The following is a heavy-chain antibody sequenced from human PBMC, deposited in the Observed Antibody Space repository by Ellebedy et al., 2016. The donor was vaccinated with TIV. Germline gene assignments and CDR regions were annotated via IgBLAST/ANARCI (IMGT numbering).Heavy chain of an antibody. CDR3: ARGGPSSEWLDP. V-gene: IGHV4-59*01. CDR1: GDSISGYY. CDR2: IHYTGSA. Sequence: SETLSLTXTVSGDSISGYYWSWIRQPPGKGLEWIGYIHYTGSANYSPSLKSRATISVDTSKNHFSLRLSSVTAADTAVYYCARGGPSSEWLDPWGQGALVTVSS. J-gene: IGHJ5*02.